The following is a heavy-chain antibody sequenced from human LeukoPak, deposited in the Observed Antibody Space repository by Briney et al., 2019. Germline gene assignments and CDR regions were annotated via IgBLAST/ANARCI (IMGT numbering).Heavy chain of an antibody. CDR1: GGTFSSYA. CDR2: ITPIFGTA. V-gene: IGHV1-69*05. J-gene: IGHJ3*02. Sequence: SVKVSCKASGGTFSSYAISWVRQAPGQGLEWMGGITPIFGTANYAQKFQGRVTITTDESTSTAHMELSSLRSEDTAVYYCAREIVVVPAAMLVNDAFDIWGQGTMVTVSS. D-gene: IGHD2-2*01. CDR3: AREIVVVPAAMLVNDAFDI.